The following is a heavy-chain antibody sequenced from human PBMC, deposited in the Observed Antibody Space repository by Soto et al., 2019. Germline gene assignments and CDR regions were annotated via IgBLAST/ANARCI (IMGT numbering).Heavy chain of an antibody. D-gene: IGHD4-17*01. CDR1: GFTFDDYA. V-gene: IGHV3-9*01. CDR3: AKDTTALYGMDV. Sequence: GGSLRLSCAASGFTFDDYAMHWVRQAPGKGLEWVSGISWNSGSIGYADSVKGRFTISRDNAKNSLYLQMNSLRAEDTALYYCAKDTTALYGMDVWGQGTTVTVSS. J-gene: IGHJ6*02. CDR2: ISWNSGSI.